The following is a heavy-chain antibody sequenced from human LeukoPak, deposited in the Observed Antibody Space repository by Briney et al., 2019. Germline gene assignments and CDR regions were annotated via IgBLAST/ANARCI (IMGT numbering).Heavy chain of an antibody. CDR3: ARRDTVMTPFDY. CDR1: GGSISSSNW. V-gene: IGHV4-4*02. CDR2: IYHSGST. D-gene: IGHD5-18*01. Sequence: ASETLSLTCAVSGGSISSSNWWSWVRQPPGKGLEWIGEIYHSGSTNYNPSLKTRVTISVDTSKNQFSLNLSSVTAADTAVYYCARRDTVMTPFDYWGQGTLVTVSS. J-gene: IGHJ4*02.